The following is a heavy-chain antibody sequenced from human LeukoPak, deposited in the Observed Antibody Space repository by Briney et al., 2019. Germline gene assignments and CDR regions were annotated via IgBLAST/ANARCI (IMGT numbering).Heavy chain of an antibody. J-gene: IGHJ4*02. CDR3: ARIGLRVIQNPYFDY. CDR2: IYYSGST. CDR1: GGSISSYY. V-gene: IGHV4-59*01. Sequence: SETLSLTCTVSGGSISSYYWSWIRQPPGKGLEWIGYIYYSGSTNYNPSLKSRVTISVDTSKNQFSLKLSSVTAADTAVYYCARIGLRVIQNPYFDYWGQGTLVTVSS. D-gene: IGHD2/OR15-2a*01.